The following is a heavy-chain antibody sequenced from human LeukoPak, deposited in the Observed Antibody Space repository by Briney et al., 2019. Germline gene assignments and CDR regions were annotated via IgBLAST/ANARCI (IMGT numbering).Heavy chain of an antibody. CDR1: GFTVSSTY. J-gene: IGHJ5*02. D-gene: IGHD2-15*01. Sequence: GGSLRLSCAASGFTVSSTYMSWVRQAPGKGLEWVSAISGSGGSTYYADSVKGRFTISRDNSKNTLYLQMNSLRAEDTAVYYCARDGGQFDPWGQGTLVTVSS. V-gene: IGHV3-23*01. CDR2: ISGSGGST. CDR3: ARDGGQFDP.